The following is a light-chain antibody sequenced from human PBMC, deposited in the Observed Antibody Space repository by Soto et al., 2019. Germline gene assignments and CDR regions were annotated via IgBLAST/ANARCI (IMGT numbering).Light chain of an antibody. CDR3: QHRMKWPLT. CDR1: QTISSY. V-gene: IGKV3-11*01. CDR2: DAS. Sequence: EIVLTQSPATLSLSPGERATLSCRASQTISSYLLWYQQKPGQAPRLLIYDASNRATGIPARFSGSGSETDFTLTISSLEPEDSAVYYCQHRMKWPLTLGQGTRVEIK. J-gene: IGKJ5*01.